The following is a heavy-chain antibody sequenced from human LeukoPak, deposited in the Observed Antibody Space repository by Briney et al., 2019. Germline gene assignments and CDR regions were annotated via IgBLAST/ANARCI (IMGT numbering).Heavy chain of an antibody. CDR2: ISSSSSTI. V-gene: IGHV3-48*04. CDR3: AAFSSGWAFDY. CDR1: GFTFKSYN. D-gene: IGHD6-19*01. J-gene: IGHJ4*02. Sequence: PGGSLRLSCAASGFTFKSYNMNWVRQAPGKGLEWVSYISSSSSTIYYADSVKGRFTISRDNAKNSLFLQMNSLRAEDTAVYFCAAFSSGWAFDYWGQGTLVTVSS.